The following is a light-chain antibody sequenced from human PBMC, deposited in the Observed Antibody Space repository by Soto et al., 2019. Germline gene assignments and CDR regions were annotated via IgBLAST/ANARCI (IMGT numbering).Light chain of an antibody. V-gene: IGKV3-20*01. CDR2: GAS. CDR1: QNVNNR. Sequence: EILLTQSPGSLSVFPGERASLSCRASQNVNNRLAWYQQKAGQAPRLLISGASSRATGIPDRFSGSGSGTDFTLTISRLESDDFALYYCQQYAEGTPLTFGQGTRLEIK. J-gene: IGKJ5*01. CDR3: QQYAEGTPLT.